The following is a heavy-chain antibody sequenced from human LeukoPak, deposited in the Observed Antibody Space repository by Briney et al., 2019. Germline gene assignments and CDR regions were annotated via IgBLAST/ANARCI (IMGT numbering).Heavy chain of an antibody. V-gene: IGHV5-51*01. CDR3: ARGALVGSTKNYFDY. D-gene: IGHD1-26*01. CDR1: GYSFTTYW. CDR2: IYPGDSGT. Sequence: GESLKISCKGSGYSFTTYWIGWVRKMPGKGLGWLGIIYPGDSGTRYSPSFQGQVTISADKSISTAYLQWSSLRASDTAMYFCARGALVGSTKNYFDYWGQGTLVTVSS. J-gene: IGHJ4*02.